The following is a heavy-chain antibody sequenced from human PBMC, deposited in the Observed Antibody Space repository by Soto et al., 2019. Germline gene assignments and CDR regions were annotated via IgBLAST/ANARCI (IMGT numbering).Heavy chain of an antibody. CDR1: GGSINSSSYF. CDR3: ARHYSSGSRNWFDP. V-gene: IGHV4-39*01. CDR2: IYYSGST. Sequence: SETLSLTCSVSGGSINSSSYFWGWVRQPPGKGLEWIGSIYYSGSTYYNPSLRSRVTISVDTSKNQFSLKLSSVTAADTAVFYCARHYSSGSRNWFDPWGQGTPVTVSS. D-gene: IGHD6-19*01. J-gene: IGHJ5*02.